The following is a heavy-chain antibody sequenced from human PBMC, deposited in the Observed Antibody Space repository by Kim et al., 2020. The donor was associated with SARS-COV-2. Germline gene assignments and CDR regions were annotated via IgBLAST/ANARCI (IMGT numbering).Heavy chain of an antibody. D-gene: IGHD3-22*01. J-gene: IGHJ6*02. CDR1: GGTFSSYA. CDR2: IIPIFGTA. CDR3: ARMPVIVVVTNYYYGMDV. V-gene: IGHV1-69*13. Sequence: SVKVSCKASGGTFSSYAISWVRQAPGQGLEWMGGIIPIFGTANYAQKFQGRVTITADESTSTAYMELSSLRSEDTAVYYCARMPVIVVVTNYYYGMDVWGQGTTVTVSS.